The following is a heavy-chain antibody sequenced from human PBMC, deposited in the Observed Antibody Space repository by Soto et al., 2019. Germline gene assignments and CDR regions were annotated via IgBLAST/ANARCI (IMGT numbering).Heavy chain of an antibody. CDR1: GFILRNYW. V-gene: IGHV3-7*03. CDR3: ARYRSLDP. CDR2: IKEDGSEK. D-gene: IGHD3-16*02. J-gene: IGHJ5*02. Sequence: PWGSLRLPCADSGFILRNYWMSWVRQAPGMGLQWVASIKEDGSEKYYVDPVKGRFTISRENAKNSLYLQMNSLRAQDTAVYYCARYRSLDPWGQGILVTVSS.